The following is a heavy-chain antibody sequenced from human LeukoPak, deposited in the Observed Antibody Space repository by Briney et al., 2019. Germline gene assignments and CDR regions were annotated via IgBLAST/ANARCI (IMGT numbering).Heavy chain of an antibody. D-gene: IGHD3-3*01. CDR3: ARDGVVTMELDY. V-gene: IGHV4-59*12. J-gene: IGHJ4*02. CDR2: IYYSGST. Sequence: SETLSLTCTVSGGPISSYYWSWIRQPPGKGLEWIGYIYYSGSTNYNPSLKSRVTISVDTSKNQFSLNLRSVTAADTAVYYCARDGVVTMELDYWGQGTLVTVSS. CDR1: GGPISSYY.